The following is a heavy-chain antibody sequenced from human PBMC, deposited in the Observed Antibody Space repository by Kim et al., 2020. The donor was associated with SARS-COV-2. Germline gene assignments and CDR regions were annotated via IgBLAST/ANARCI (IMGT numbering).Heavy chain of an antibody. CDR1: GFTFSSYS. CDR3: ARDFEMSYYDSSGYHEGY. Sequence: GGSLRLSCAASGFTFSSYSMNWVRQAPGKGLEWVSYISSSSSTIYYADSVKGRFTISRDNAKNSLYLQMNSLRDEDTAVYYCARDFEMSYYDSSGYHEGYWGQGTLVTVSS. CDR2: ISSSSSTI. V-gene: IGHV3-48*02. J-gene: IGHJ4*02. D-gene: IGHD3-22*01.